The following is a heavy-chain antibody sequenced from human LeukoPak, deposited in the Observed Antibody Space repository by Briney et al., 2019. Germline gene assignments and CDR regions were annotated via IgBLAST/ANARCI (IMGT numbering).Heavy chain of an antibody. V-gene: IGHV4-59*01. D-gene: IGHD5-12*01. Sequence: PSETLSLTCTVSGGSISSYYWSWIRQPPGKGLEWIGYIYYSGSTNYNPSLKSRVTISVDTSKNQFSLKLSSVTAADTAVYYCAREGPGATIYWGQGTLVTVSS. CDR3: AREGPGATIY. CDR1: GGSISSYY. J-gene: IGHJ4*02. CDR2: IYYSGST.